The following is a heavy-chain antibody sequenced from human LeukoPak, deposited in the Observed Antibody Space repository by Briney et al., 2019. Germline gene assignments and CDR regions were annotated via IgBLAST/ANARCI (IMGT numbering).Heavy chain of an antibody. V-gene: IGHV3-23*01. CDR3: ARHYDYDSSGDSHY. J-gene: IGHJ4*02. CDR2: IRGSGGST. Sequence: GGSLRLSCAASGFTFSIYAMSWVRHAPGKGLEWVSAIRGSGGSTYYADSVKGRFTISRDNSKNKMYLQMNSLRAEDTAVYYCARHYDYDSSGDSHYWGQGTLVTVSS. CDR1: GFTFSIYA. D-gene: IGHD3-22*01.